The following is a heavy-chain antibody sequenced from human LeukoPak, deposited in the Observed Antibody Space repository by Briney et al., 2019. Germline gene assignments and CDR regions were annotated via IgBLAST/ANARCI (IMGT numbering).Heavy chain of an antibody. CDR3: VIWGDYDVLTGYYVPDY. CDR2: ITGSGTST. CDR1: GFTFSNYA. V-gene: IGHV3-23*01. J-gene: IGHJ4*02. Sequence: GGSLRLSCVASGFTFSNYAMSWVRQAPGKGLEWVSAITGSGTSTYYADSLKGRFTISRDNSKNTVFLQMNSLRHEDTAIYYCVIWGDYDVLTGYYVPDYWGQGTRVTVSS. D-gene: IGHD3-9*01.